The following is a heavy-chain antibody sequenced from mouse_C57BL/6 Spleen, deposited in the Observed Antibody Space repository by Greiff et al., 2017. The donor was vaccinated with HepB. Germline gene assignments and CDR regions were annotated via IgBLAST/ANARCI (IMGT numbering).Heavy chain of an antibody. Sequence: VQLQQPGAELVMPGASVKLSCKASGYTFTSYWMHWVKQRPGQGLEWIGEIDPSDSYTNYNQKFKGKSTLTVDKSSSTAYMQLSSLTSEDSAVYYCAKGGKGNYFDYWGQGTTLTVSS. J-gene: IGHJ2*01. CDR1: GYTFTSYW. CDR3: AKGGKGNYFDY. CDR2: IDPSDSYT. V-gene: IGHV1-69*01. D-gene: IGHD1-3*01.